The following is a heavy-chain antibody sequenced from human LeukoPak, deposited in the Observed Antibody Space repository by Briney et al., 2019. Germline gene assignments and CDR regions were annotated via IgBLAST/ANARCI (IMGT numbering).Heavy chain of an antibody. CDR3: ARVSRTTSYSMENYFDY. CDR1: GYSISSGYY. CDR2: IYHTGST. D-gene: IGHD1-26*01. J-gene: IGHJ4*02. V-gene: IGHV4-38-2*01. Sequence: PSETLSLTCAVSGYSISSGYYWGWIRQPPGKGLEWIGRIYHTGSTSYRPSLGSRVTIPVDTSKNQVSLNLSSVTAADTAVYYCARVSRTTSYSMENYFDYWGQGILVTVSS.